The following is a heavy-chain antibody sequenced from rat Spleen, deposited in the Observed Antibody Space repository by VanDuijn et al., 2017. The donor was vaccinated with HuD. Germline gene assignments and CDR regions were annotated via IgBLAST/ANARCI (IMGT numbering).Heavy chain of an antibody. V-gene: IGHV3-3*01. CDR1: GHSITTAYR. CDR3: ARSDGVHYYLPFAD. Sequence: EVQLQESGPGLVKPSQSLSLTCSVTGHSITTAYRWNWIRKFPGNKLEWLGYINSAGTTNYNPSLKSRSSITRDTSKNQFFLQVNSVTAEDTATYYCARSDGVHYYLPFADWGQGTLVTVSS. J-gene: IGHJ3*01. CDR2: INSAGTT. D-gene: IGHD1-12*02.